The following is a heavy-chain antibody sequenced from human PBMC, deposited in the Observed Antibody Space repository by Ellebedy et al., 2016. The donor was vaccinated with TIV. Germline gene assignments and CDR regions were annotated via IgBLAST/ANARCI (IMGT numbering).Heavy chain of an antibody. D-gene: IGHD4-17*01. Sequence: GESLKISCAASGFTFSDYGMHWVRQAPGKGLEWVAVTSYDGSTEHYADPVKGRFTISRDNSKNTLYLQMNSLRADDTAVYYCARSGYGDYEIFDYWGQGTLVTVSS. CDR3: ARSGYGDYEIFDY. CDR1: GFTFSDYG. CDR2: TSYDGSTE. J-gene: IGHJ4*02. V-gene: IGHV3-30*03.